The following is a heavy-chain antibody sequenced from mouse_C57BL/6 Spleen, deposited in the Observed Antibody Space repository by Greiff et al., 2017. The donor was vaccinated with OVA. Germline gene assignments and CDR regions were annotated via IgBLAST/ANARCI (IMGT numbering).Heavy chain of an antibody. CDR3: ARKSTMVTTEGYYYAMDY. Sequence: QVQLKESGPGLVAPSQSLSITCTVSGFSLTSYGVSWVRQPPGKGLEWLGVIWGDGSTNYHSALISKLSISKDNSKSQVFLKLNSLQTDDTATYYCARKSTMVTTEGYYYAMDYWGQGTSVTVSS. V-gene: IGHV2-3*01. CDR1: GFSLTSYG. D-gene: IGHD2-2*01. CDR2: IWGDGST. J-gene: IGHJ4*01.